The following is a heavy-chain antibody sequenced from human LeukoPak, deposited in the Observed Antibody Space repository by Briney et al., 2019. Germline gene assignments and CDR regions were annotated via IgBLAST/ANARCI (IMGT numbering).Heavy chain of an antibody. J-gene: IGHJ6*02. CDR2: IYSGGST. Sequence: GGSLRLSCAASGFTVSSNYMSWVRQAPGKGLEWVSVIYSGGSTYYADSVKGRFTISRDNSKNTLYLQMNSLRAEDTAVYYCASRHNHYYYGMDVWGQGTTVTVSS. D-gene: IGHD1-1*01. V-gene: IGHV3-53*01. CDR3: ASRHNHYYYGMDV. CDR1: GFTVSSNY.